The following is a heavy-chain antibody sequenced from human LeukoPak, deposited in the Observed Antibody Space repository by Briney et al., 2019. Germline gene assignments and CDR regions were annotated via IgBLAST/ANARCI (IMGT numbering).Heavy chain of an antibody. Sequence: GGSLRLSCAASGFTFSNAYMSWVRQAPGKGLEWVSAISDDGGDTKYAESVKGRFTISRDNSRNRLYLQVNSLRVEDTAIYYCGRDWKLDYWGQGILVTVSS. CDR1: GFTFSNAY. V-gene: IGHV3-23*01. CDR3: GRDWKLDY. J-gene: IGHJ4*02. D-gene: IGHD1-1*01. CDR2: ISDDGGDT.